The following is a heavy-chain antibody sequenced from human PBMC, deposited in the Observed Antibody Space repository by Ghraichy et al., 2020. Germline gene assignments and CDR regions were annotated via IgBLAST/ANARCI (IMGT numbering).Heavy chain of an antibody. J-gene: IGHJ4*02. CDR2: IYHTGST. D-gene: IGHD6-13*01. V-gene: IGHV4-59*01. CDR3: AVGGAVAGPYLNY. CDR1: GDSISTYY. Sequence: TLSLTCTVSGDSISTYYWSWIRQTPGKGLEWIVSIYHTGSTNYNPSLKSRVAISVDTSKNQFSLNLSSVTAADTAVYYCAVGGAVAGPYLNYWGQGTLVSVSS.